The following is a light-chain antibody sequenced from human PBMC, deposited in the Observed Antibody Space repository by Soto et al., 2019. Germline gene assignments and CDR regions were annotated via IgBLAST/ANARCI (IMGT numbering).Light chain of an antibody. CDR1: SSDVGGYNR. V-gene: IGLV2-18*02. CDR2: EVS. J-gene: IGLJ1*01. Sequence: QSALTQPPSVSGSPGQSVTISCTGTSSDVGGYNRVSWYRQPPGTAPKLMIYEVSSRPSGVPDRFSGSKSGNTASLTISGLQAEDEADYYCSSYTSSSTYGFGTGTKVTVL. CDR3: SSYTSSSTYG.